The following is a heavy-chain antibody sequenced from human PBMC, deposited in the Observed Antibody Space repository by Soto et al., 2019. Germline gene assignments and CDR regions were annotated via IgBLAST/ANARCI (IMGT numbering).Heavy chain of an antibody. CDR3: ARAIAAAGMGWFDP. J-gene: IGHJ5*02. D-gene: IGHD6-13*01. CDR1: GFTFSSYW. V-gene: IGHV3-7*04. Sequence: EVQLVESGGGLVQPGGSLRLSCAASGFTFSSYWMSWVRQAPGKGLEWVANIKQDGSEKYYVDSVKGRFTISRDNAKNSLYLQMNSLRAEDTAVYYCARAIAAAGMGWFDPWGQGTLVTVSS. CDR2: IKQDGSEK.